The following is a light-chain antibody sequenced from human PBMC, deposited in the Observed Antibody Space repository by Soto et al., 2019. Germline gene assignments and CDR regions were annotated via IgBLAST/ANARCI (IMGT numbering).Light chain of an antibody. J-gene: IGKJ5*01. CDR1: QGITNR. CDR3: QQANSFPIT. Sequence: DIHMTQSQSSVSASVGYRVTITCRASQGITNRLAWYQQKPGKAPKLLIYEASSLQSGVPSRISGSGSGTDFTLTISSLQPEDFATYYCQQANSFPITFGQGTRLEI. V-gene: IGKV1D-12*01. CDR2: EAS.